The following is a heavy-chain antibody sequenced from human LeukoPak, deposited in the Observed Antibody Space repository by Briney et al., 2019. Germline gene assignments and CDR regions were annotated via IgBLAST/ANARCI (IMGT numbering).Heavy chain of an antibody. V-gene: IGHV1-2*02. D-gene: IGHD3-10*01. J-gene: IGHJ5*02. CDR1: GYTFTSYG. CDR2: INPNSGGT. Sequence: ASVKVSCKASGYTFTSYGISWVRQAPGQGLEWMGWINPNSGGTNYAQKFQGRVTMTRDTSISTAYMELSRLRSDDTAVYYCARVGDYGSGSYFWFDPWGQGTLVTVSS. CDR3: ARVGDYGSGSYFWFDP.